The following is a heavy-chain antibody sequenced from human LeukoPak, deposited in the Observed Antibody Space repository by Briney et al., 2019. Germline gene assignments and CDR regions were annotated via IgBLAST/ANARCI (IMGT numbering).Heavy chain of an antibody. CDR2: ISWNSGVI. Sequence: GGSLRLSCAASGFTFDDYGMHWVRHAPGKGLEWVSGISWNSGVIGYADSVKGRFTFSRDNAKNSLYLQINSLRVEDTALYYCAKDRTIGAAGYFDYWGQGTLVTVSS. V-gene: IGHV3-9*01. CDR1: GFTFDDYG. J-gene: IGHJ4*02. D-gene: IGHD6-13*01. CDR3: AKDRTIGAAGYFDY.